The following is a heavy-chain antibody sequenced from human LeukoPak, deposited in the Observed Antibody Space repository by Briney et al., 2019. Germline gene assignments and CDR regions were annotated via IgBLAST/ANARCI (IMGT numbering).Heavy chain of an antibody. D-gene: IGHD6-19*01. J-gene: IGHJ3*02. CDR1: GGSISSYY. V-gene: IGHV4-59*01. CDR3: ARDLAVAGTADAFDI. CDR2: IYYSGST. Sequence: PSETLSLTCTVSGGSISSYYWSWIRQPPGQGLKWIGYIYYSGSTNYNPSLKSRVTISVDTSKNQFSLKLSSVTAADTAVYYCARDLAVAGTADAFDIWGQGTMVTVSS.